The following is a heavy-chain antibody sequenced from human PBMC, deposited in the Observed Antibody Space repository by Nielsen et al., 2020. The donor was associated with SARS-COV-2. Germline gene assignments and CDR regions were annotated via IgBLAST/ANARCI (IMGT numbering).Heavy chain of an antibody. Sequence: SETLSLTCTVSGGSVSSGSYYWSWIRQPPGKGLEWIGYIYYSGSTNYNPSLKSRVTISVDTSKNQFSLKLSSVTAADTAVYYCAREAEQQLTENWFDPWGQGTLVTVSS. J-gene: IGHJ5*02. CDR2: IYYSGST. D-gene: IGHD6-13*01. CDR1: GGSVSSGSYY. V-gene: IGHV4-61*01. CDR3: AREAEQQLTENWFDP.